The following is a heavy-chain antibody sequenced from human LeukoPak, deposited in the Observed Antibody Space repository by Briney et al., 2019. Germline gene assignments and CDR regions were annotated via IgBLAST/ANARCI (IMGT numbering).Heavy chain of an antibody. D-gene: IGHD6-13*01. V-gene: IGHV3-7*01. J-gene: IGHJ4*02. CDR2: IKRDGSEK. Sequence: GGSLRLSCEASGFTFSTYWMSWVRQAPGKGLEWVANIKRDGSEKYYVDSVKGRFTISRDNAKNSLYLQMNSLRAEDTAMYYCARDSAGNDYWGQGTLVTVSS. CDR3: ARDSAGNDY. CDR1: GFTFSTYW.